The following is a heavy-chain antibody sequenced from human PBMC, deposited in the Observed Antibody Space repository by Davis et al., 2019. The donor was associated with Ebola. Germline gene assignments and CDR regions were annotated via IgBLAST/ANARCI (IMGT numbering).Heavy chain of an antibody. Sequence: GESLKISCAASGFTFSSYSMNWVRQAPGKGLEWVSYISSSSSTIYYADSVKGRFTISRDNAKNSLYLQMNSLRAEDTAVYYCARAPASYYDFWSGYQDWGQGTLVTVSS. D-gene: IGHD3-3*01. CDR3: ARAPASYYDFWSGYQD. J-gene: IGHJ4*02. CDR1: GFTFSSYS. CDR2: ISSSSSTI. V-gene: IGHV3-48*01.